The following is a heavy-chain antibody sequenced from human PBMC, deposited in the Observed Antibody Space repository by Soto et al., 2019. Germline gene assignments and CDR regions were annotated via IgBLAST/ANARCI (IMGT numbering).Heavy chain of an antibody. D-gene: IGHD2-2*01. CDR3: AKEVVPAATFYYYYGMDV. Sequence: GWSLRLSCAASGFTFSSYAMSWVRQAPGKGLEWVSAISGSGGSTYYADSVKGRFTISRDNSKNTLYLQMNSLRAEDTAVYYCAKEVVPAATFYYYYGMDVWGQGTTVTVSS. J-gene: IGHJ6*02. V-gene: IGHV3-23*01. CDR1: GFTFSSYA. CDR2: ISGSGGST.